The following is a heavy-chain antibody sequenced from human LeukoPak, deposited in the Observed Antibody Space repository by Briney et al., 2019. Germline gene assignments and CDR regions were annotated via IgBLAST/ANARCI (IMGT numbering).Heavy chain of an antibody. Sequence: SETLSLTCTVSGVSISSSSYYWGWIRQPPGKGLEWIGSIYYSWSTYYNPSLKSRGTISVDTAINHFSPRLSSVTAADTAVYYCARHATESTIFGVAIPNNWFDPWGQGTLVTVSS. CDR1: GVSISSSSYY. J-gene: IGHJ5*02. CDR3: ARHATESTIFGVAIPNNWFDP. D-gene: IGHD3-3*01. CDR2: IYYSWST. V-gene: IGHV4-39*01.